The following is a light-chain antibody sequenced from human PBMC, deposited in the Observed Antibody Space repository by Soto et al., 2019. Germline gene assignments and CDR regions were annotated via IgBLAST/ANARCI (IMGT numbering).Light chain of an antibody. Sequence: DLQMTHSPSTLSASVGDRVTITCRASQSISSWLAWYQQKPGKAPKLLIYDASNLESGVPSRFSGSGSGTDFTLTISSLQLEDFATYYCQQVNGYPSTFGGGTKVDTK. V-gene: IGKV1-5*01. CDR2: DAS. J-gene: IGKJ4*01. CDR1: QSISSW. CDR3: QQVNGYPST.